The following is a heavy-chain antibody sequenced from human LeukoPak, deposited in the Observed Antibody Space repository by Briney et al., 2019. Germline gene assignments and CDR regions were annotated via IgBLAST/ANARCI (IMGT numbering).Heavy chain of an antibody. J-gene: IGHJ4*01. V-gene: IGHV3-23*01. CDR1: GFTFTNYA. CDR3: AKWGDYDILTGYYDSDY. D-gene: IGHD3-9*01. CDR2: VSGRDDST. Sequence: GGSLRLSCAASGFTFTNYAMYRVRQAPGKGLEWVSAVSGRDDSTYYADSVKGRFTISRDTSKNTLYLQMNSLRAEDTAVYYCAKWGDYDILTGYYDSDYWGHGTLVTVSS.